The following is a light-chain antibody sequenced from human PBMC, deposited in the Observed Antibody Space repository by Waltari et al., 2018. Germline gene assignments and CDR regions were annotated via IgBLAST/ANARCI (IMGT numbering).Light chain of an antibody. CDR1: QSLLHSNGYNY. Sequence: DIVMTQSPLSLPVTPGAPASISCRSSQSLLHSNGYNYLDWYLQKPGQSPQLLISLGSNRASGVPDRFSGSGSGTDFTLKISRVEAEDVGLYYCMQGLQTPYTFGQGTKLEIK. CDR3: MQGLQTPYT. CDR2: LGS. J-gene: IGKJ2*01. V-gene: IGKV2-28*01.